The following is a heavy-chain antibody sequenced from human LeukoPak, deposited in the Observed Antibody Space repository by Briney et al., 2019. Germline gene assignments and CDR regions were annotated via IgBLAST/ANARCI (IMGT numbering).Heavy chain of an antibody. J-gene: IGHJ4*02. CDR1: GGTFSSYA. D-gene: IGHD5-24*01. Sequence: PMASVKVSCKASGGTFSSYAISWVRQAPGQGLEWMGGIIPIFGTANYAQKFQGRVTITADESTSTAYMELSSLRSEDTAVYYCAREGMATTRKFDYWGQGTLVTVSS. V-gene: IGHV1-69*01. CDR2: IIPIFGTA. CDR3: AREGMATTRKFDY.